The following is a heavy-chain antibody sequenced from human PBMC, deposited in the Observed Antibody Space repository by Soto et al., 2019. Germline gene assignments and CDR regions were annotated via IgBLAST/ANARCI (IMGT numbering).Heavy chain of an antibody. Sequence: GGSLRLSCAASGFTFSSYGMHWVRQAPGKGLEWVAVISYDGSNKYYADSVKGRFTISRDNSKNTLYLQMNSLRAEDTAVYYCAKDLIGFLEWSLIDYWGQGTLVTVSS. D-gene: IGHD3-3*01. CDR3: AKDLIGFLEWSLIDY. CDR2: ISYDGSNK. V-gene: IGHV3-30*18. CDR1: GFTFSSYG. J-gene: IGHJ4*02.